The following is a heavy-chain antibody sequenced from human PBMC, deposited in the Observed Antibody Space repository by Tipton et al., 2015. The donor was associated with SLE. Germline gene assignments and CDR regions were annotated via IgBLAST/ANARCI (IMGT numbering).Heavy chain of an antibody. CDR1: GGSISSYY. CDR3: ARWAGPTVNFDY. Sequence: LVKPTETLSLTCTVSGGSISSYYWSWIRQPPGKGLEWIGYIYYSGSTNYNPSLKSRVTISVDTSKNQFSLKLSSVTAADTAVYYCARWAGPTVNFDYWGQGPLVTVSS. D-gene: IGHD4-11*01. J-gene: IGHJ4*02. CDR2: IYYSGST. V-gene: IGHV4-59*01.